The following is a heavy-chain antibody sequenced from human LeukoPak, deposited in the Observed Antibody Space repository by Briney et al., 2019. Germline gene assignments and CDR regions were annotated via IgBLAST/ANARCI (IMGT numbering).Heavy chain of an antibody. CDR3: ARGGGLGIGNYYYYYYMDV. Sequence: PSETLSLTCTVSGGSMSSYYWSWIRQPPGKGLEWIGYIYYSGSTNYNPSLKSRVTISVDTSKNQFSLKLSSFTAADTAVYYCARGGGLGIGNYYYYYYMDVWGKGTTVTISS. CDR2: IYYSGST. D-gene: IGHD3-16*01. V-gene: IGHV4-59*01. CDR1: GGSMSSYY. J-gene: IGHJ6*03.